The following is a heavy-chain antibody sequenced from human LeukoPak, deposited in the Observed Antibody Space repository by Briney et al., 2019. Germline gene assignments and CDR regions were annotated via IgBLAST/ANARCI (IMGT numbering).Heavy chain of an antibody. CDR3: AKTKPYGTTWFGGID. V-gene: IGHV3-23*01. CDR1: GFTFSSYA. CDR2: IRESGGST. D-gene: IGHD3-10*01. J-gene: IGHJ4*02. Sequence: PGGSLRLSCAASGFTFSSYAMSWVRQAPGKGLEWVSAIRESGGSTHYADSVKGRFTISRDNSKNTLYLQMNSLRAEDTAVYYCAKTKPYGTTWFGGIDCGQGALVTVSS.